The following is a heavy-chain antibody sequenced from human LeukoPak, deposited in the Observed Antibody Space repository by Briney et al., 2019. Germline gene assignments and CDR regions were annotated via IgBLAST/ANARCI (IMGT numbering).Heavy chain of an antibody. D-gene: IGHD4-17*01. V-gene: IGHV3-48*04. CDR3: TREGAGGDRDY. CDR2: ISRSATTI. Sequence: GGSLRLSCAASGFTFSSYWMSWVRQAPGKGLEWVSYISRSATTIYYADSVKGRFSISRDNARNSLYLQMNSLRAEDTAVYYCTREGAGGDRDYWGQGTLVTVSS. J-gene: IGHJ4*02. CDR1: GFTFSSYW.